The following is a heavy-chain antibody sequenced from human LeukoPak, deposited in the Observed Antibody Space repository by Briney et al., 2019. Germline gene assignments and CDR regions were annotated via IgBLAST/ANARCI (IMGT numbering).Heavy chain of an antibody. CDR2: ISGNGFNT. J-gene: IGHJ4*02. CDR1: GFSFSSYA. Sequence: GGSLRLSCAASGFSFSSYAMYWVRQAPGKGLEYVSAISGNGFNTNNANSLRGTFTISRDNSNGTLFLQMGSLSAEDMAVHYCARGISFSSSWPFDYWGQGTLVTVSS. CDR3: ARGISFSSSWPFDY. D-gene: IGHD2-2*01. V-gene: IGHV3-64*01.